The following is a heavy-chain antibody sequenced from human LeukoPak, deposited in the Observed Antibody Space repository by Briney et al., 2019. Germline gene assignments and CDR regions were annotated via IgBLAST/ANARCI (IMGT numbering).Heavy chain of an antibody. CDR1: GGSISSYY. Sequence: SGTLSLTCTVSGGSISSYYWSWIRQPPGKGLEWIGEINHSGSTNYNPSLKSRVTISVDTSKNQFSLKLSSVTAADTAVYYCARGSSLVYYYYGMDVWGQGTTVTVSS. V-gene: IGHV4-34*01. D-gene: IGHD2-8*02. J-gene: IGHJ6*02. CDR2: INHSGST. CDR3: ARGSSLVYYYYGMDV.